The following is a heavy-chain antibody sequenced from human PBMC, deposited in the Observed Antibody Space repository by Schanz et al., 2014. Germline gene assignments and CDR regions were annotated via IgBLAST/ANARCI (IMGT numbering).Heavy chain of an antibody. CDR3: ARIGGSVFDY. CDR2: ISGSGGST. V-gene: IGHV3-23*04. J-gene: IGHJ4*02. CDR1: GFTFSTFA. Sequence: EVQLVESGGDLVQPGGSLRLSCSASGFTFSTFAMHWVRQAPGKGLEWVSAISGSGGSTYYADSVKGRFTISRDNSKNTLYLQMNSLRAEGTAVYYCARIGGSVFDYWAQGTLVTVSS. D-gene: IGHD3-10*01.